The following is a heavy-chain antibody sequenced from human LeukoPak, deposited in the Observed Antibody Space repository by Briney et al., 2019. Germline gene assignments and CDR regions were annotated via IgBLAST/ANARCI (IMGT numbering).Heavy chain of an antibody. Sequence: GGSLRLSCAASGFTFSDYYMSWIRQAPGKGLEWVSYTSSSGSTVYYADSVKGRFTISRDNAKNSLYLQMNSLRAEDTAVYYCARRRAPGAFDIWGQGTMVTVSS. J-gene: IGHJ3*02. CDR1: GFTFSDYY. CDR3: ARRRAPGAFDI. V-gene: IGHV3-11*01. CDR2: TSSSGSTV.